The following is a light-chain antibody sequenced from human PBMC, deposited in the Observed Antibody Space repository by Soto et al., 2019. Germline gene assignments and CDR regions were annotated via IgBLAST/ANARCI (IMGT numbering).Light chain of an antibody. CDR3: MQALQTPYT. CDR1: QSLLHSNGYIY. Sequence: EIVMTQSPLSLPVTPGEPASITCRSSQSLLHSNGYIYLDWYLQKPGQSPQLLMYLGSNRASGGPDRVSGRGSGTDFNLKISRVEAEDGGGYYCMQALQTPYTFGQGTKLEIQ. V-gene: IGKV2-28*01. J-gene: IGKJ2*01. CDR2: LGS.